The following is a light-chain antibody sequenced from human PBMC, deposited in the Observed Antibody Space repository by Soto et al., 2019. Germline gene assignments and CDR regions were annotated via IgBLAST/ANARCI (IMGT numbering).Light chain of an antibody. Sequence: QSVLTQPPSVSGAPGQRVTISCTGSSSNIGAGYDVQWYQQLPGTAPKLLISGNSNRPSGVPDRFSGSKSGTSASLAITGLQAEDEADYYCQSYDSSLSGWVFGGGTKLTVL. V-gene: IGLV1-40*01. CDR2: GNS. CDR3: QSYDSSLSGWV. CDR1: SSNIGAGYD. J-gene: IGLJ3*02.